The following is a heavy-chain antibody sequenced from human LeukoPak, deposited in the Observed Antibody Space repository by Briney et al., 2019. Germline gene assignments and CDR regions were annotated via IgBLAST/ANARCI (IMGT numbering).Heavy chain of an antibody. Sequence: PGRSLRLSCAASGFTFSSYGMHWVRQAPGKGLEWVAVIWYDGSNKYYADSVKGRFTISRDNSKNTVYLQMNSLRAEDTAVYYCAKTLRGRVWFGELSYWGQGTLVTVSS. CDR3: AKTLRGRVWFGELSY. CDR2: IWYDGSNK. V-gene: IGHV3-33*06. D-gene: IGHD3-10*01. J-gene: IGHJ4*02. CDR1: GFTFSSYG.